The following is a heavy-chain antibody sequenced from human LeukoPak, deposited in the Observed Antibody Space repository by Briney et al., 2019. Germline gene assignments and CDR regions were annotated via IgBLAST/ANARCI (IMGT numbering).Heavy chain of an antibody. CDR1: GYSISSGYY. Sequence: PSETLSLTCTVSGYSISSGYYWGWIRQPPGKGLEWIGSIYHSGSTYYNPSLKSRVTISVDTSKNQFSLKLSSVTAADTAVYYCARDMIAAVRNYRGQGTLVTVSS. J-gene: IGHJ4*02. CDR2: IYHSGST. CDR3: ARDMIAAVRNY. D-gene: IGHD6-13*01. V-gene: IGHV4-38-2*02.